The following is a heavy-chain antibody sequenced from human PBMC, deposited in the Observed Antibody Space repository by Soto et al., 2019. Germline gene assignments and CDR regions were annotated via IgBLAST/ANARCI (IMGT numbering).Heavy chain of an antibody. CDR2: IKQDGSEK. D-gene: IGHD2-2*01. J-gene: IGHJ6*02. CDR3: ARSSVVVPAAPRPSYYYYGMDV. Sequence: GGSLRLSCAASGFTFSSCWMSWVRQAPGKGLEWVANIKQDGSEKYYVDSVKGRFTISRDNAKNPLYLQMNSLRAEDTAVYYCARSSVVVPAAPRPSYYYYGMDVWGQGTTVTVSS. CDR1: GFTFSSCW. V-gene: IGHV3-7*03.